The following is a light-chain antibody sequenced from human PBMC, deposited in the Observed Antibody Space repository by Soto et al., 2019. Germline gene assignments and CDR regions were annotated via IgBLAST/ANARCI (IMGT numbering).Light chain of an antibody. Sequence: EIVMTQSPGTLSVFPMESVTVSFRASQSVNGFLDWFQHKPGQAPRLVLKRIFIRAIGVPARFSGSGSETEFTLTINGLQSEDSGVYYCLQHYAWPWTFGQGTKVDI. V-gene: IGKV3-15*01. CDR3: LQHYAWPWT. CDR2: RIF. CDR1: QSVNGF. J-gene: IGKJ1*01.